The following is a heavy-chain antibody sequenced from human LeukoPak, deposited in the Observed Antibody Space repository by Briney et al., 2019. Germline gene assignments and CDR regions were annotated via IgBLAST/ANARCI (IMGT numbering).Heavy chain of an antibody. D-gene: IGHD2/OR15-2a*01. CDR2: LYHSGTT. Sequence: PSETLSLTCAVYGGSFSGYFWSWIRQPPGKGLQWIGSLYHSGTTYYNPSLKSRLTMSLDTSKNQFSLKLNSVTAADTAVYYCAKLEYESPPVDYWGQGTLVTVSS. V-gene: IGHV4-34*01. CDR1: GGSFSGYF. CDR3: AKLEYESPPVDY. J-gene: IGHJ4*02.